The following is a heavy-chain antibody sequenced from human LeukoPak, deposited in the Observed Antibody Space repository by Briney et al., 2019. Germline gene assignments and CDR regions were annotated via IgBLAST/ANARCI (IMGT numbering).Heavy chain of an antibody. CDR1: GFTFSSYA. D-gene: IGHD3-22*01. CDR2: ISGSGGST. Sequence: GGSLRLSCAASGFTFSSYAMSWVRQAPGKGLEWVSAISGSGGSTYYADSVKGRFTISRDNSKNTLYLQMNSLRAEDTAVYYCAKDGNYYDSSDDAFDIWGQGTMVTVSS. CDR3: AKDGNYYDSSDDAFDI. V-gene: IGHV3-23*01. J-gene: IGHJ3*02.